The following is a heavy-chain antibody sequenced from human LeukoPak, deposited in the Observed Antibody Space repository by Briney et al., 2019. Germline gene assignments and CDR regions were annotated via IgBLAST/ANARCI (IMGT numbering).Heavy chain of an antibody. J-gene: IGHJ6*03. CDR3: AREGRYYYYYMDV. Sequence: GASVKVSSKASGYTFSSYGISWVRQAPGQGLEWMGWISAYNGNTYYAQKLQGRLTMTTDTSTSTAYMELRSLRSDDTAVYYCAREGRYYYYYMDVWGKGTTVTVSS. D-gene: IGHD3-10*01. V-gene: IGHV1-18*01. CDR2: ISAYNGNT. CDR1: GYTFSSYG.